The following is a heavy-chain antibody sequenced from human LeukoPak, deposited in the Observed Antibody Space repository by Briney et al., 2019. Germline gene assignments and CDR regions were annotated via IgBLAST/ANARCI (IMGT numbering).Heavy chain of an antibody. CDR2: INHSGST. CDR1: GGSFSGYY. Sequence: SEALSLTCAVYGGSFSGYYWSWIRQPPGKGLEWIGEINHSGSTNYNPSLKSRVTISVDTSKNQFSLKLSSVTAADTAVHYCARVPRGSSGWYDYGMDVWGKGTTVTASS. D-gene: IGHD6-19*01. CDR3: ARVPRGSSGWYDYGMDV. J-gene: IGHJ6*04. V-gene: IGHV4-34*01.